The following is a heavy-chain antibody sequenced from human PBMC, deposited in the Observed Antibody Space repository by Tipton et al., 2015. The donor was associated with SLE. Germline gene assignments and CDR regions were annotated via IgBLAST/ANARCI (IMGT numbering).Heavy chain of an antibody. CDR1: GDSLSGQY. CDR2: VFRGGST. J-gene: IGHJ4*02. V-gene: IGHV4-34*01. Sequence: GLVKPSETLSLTCSVYGDSLSGQYWSWIRQPPGKGLEWIGEVFRGGSTNYSPSLEIRVTITVDMSKKQFSLRLISVTAAYTAVYYCARGSCSGGVCYIDYWGQGTLVTVSS. D-gene: IGHD2-8*02. CDR3: ARGSCSGGVCYIDY.